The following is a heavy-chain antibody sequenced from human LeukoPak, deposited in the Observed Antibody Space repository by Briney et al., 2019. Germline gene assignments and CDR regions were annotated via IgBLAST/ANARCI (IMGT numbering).Heavy chain of an antibody. V-gene: IGHV3-21*01. CDR2: ISSSSSYI. CDR1: GFTFSSYS. D-gene: IGHD3-10*01. CDR3: ARDPGSGSYYGVDY. Sequence: KPGGSLRLSCAASGFTFSSYSMNWVRQAPGKGLEWVSSISSSSSYIYYADSVEGRFTISRDNAKNSLYLQMNSLRAEDTAVYYCARDPGSGSYYGVDYWGQGTLVTVSS. J-gene: IGHJ4*02.